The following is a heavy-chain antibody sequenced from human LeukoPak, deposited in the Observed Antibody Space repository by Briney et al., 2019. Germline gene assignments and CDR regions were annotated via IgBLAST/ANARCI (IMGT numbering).Heavy chain of an antibody. V-gene: IGHV3-30*18. CDR1: GFILSNCG. CDR3: AKDLSQFTYYYGMDV. CDR2: ISYDGSNK. J-gene: IGHJ6*02. Sequence: PGGSLRLSCAASGFILSNCGMRWVRQAPGKGLEWVALISYDGSNKYYADSVKGRFTISRDNSKNTLYLQMNSLRAEDTAVFYCAKDLSQFTYYYGMDVWGQGTTVTVSS.